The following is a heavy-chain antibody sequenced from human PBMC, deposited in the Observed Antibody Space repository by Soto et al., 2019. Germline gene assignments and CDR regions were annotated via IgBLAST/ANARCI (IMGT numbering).Heavy chain of an antibody. CDR1: EFSFSRYA. D-gene: IGHD4-17*01. CDR3: VKQMTTWTDSFFDF. V-gene: IGHV3-23*01. Sequence: GASLSLSCVASEFSFSRYAMTWVRQAAGKGLQWVAGLGPDGRNTFYGESVRGRFTISRDNSRKTLYLQMSSLRDEDTAVYFCVKQMTTWTDSFFDFGGQGIQVTVSS. J-gene: IGHJ4*02. CDR2: LGPDGRNT.